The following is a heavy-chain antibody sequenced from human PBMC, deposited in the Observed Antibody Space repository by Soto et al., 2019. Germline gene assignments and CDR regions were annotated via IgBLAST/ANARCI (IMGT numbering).Heavy chain of an antibody. V-gene: IGHV3-23*01. CDR3: AKDSQWEPGGGFDF. CDR1: GFTFSNYA. Sequence: PGGSLRLSCAASGFTFSNYALSWVRQAPGKGLEWVSGISGSGGSTYYADSVKGRFTVSRDNSKKMLYLQMNSLRAEDTALFYCAKDSQWEPGGGFDFWGQGTMVTVSS. D-gene: IGHD1-26*01. CDR2: ISGSGGST. J-gene: IGHJ3*01.